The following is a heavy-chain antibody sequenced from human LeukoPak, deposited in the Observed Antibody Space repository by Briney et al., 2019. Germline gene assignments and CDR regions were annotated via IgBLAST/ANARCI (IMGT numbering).Heavy chain of an antibody. D-gene: IGHD3-22*01. CDR1: GGYW. Sequence: KDGESLKISCKDSGGYWIGWVRQMPGKGLEWMGIIYPGASDIRYSPSFQGQVTISGDGSTSTAYLQWSSLKASDTAMYYCARCSTCARNSGYYDAFDIWGQGTMVTVSS. J-gene: IGHJ3*02. CDR2: IYPGASDI. CDR3: ARCSTCARNSGYYDAFDI. V-gene: IGHV5-51*01.